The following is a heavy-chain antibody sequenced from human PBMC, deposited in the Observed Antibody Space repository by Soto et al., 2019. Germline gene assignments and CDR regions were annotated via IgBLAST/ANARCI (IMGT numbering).Heavy chain of an antibody. CDR2: IYSGGST. CDR1: GFTVSSNY. Sequence: EVQLVESGGGLIQPGGSLRLSCAASGFTVSSNYMSWVRQAPGKGLEWVSVIYSGGSTYYADSAKGRFTISRDNSKNTLYLQMNSLRAEDTAVYYCARDLRTLYGMDVWGQGTTVTVSS. V-gene: IGHV3-53*01. J-gene: IGHJ6*02. CDR3: ARDLRTLYGMDV.